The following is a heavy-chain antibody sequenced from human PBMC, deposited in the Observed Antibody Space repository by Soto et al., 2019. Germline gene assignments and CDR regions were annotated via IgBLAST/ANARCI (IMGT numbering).Heavy chain of an antibody. CDR2: ITGIDGRT. J-gene: IGHJ5*02. Sequence: GGLRLSCVGSGFTFGNYAMSWVRQAPGKGLEWVSSITGIDGRTYYADSVKGRFTISRDNPKNTLYLQMNNLRAEDTAMFYCAKDRGPYCSGGICYPPSWFDPWGQGTQVTVS. CDR1: GFTFGNYA. V-gene: IGHV3-23*01. CDR3: AKDRGPYCSGGICYPPSWFDP. D-gene: IGHD2-15*01.